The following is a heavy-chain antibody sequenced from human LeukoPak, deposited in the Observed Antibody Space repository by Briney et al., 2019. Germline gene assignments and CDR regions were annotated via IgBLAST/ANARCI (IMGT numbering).Heavy chain of an antibody. CDR3: ARDRGSIAARAFPFDY. CDR2: IYTSGST. CDR1: GGSISSYY. V-gene: IGHV4-4*07. J-gene: IGHJ4*02. D-gene: IGHD6-6*01. Sequence: PSETLSLTCTVSGGSISSYYWSWIRQPAGKGLEWIGRIYTSGSTNYNPSLKSRVTMSVDTSKNQFSLKLSSVTAADTAVYYCARDRGSIAARAFPFDYWGQGTLVTVPS.